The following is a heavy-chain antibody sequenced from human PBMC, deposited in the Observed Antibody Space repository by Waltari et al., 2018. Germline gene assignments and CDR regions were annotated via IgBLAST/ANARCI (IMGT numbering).Heavy chain of an antibody. CDR3: ARDLGGWYTYGDY. J-gene: IGHJ4*02. CDR1: GGTFSSYA. CDR2: IIPILGIA. D-gene: IGHD6-19*01. V-gene: IGHV1-69*04. Sequence: QVQLVQSGAEVKKPGSSVKVSCKASGGTFSSYALSWVRQAPGQGLECMGGIIPILGIANYAQKFQGRVTITADESTSTAYMELSSLRSEDTAVYYCARDLGGWYTYGDYWGQGTLVTVSS.